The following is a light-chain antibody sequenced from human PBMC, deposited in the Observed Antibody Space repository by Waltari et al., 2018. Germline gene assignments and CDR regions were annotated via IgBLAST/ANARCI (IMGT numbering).Light chain of an antibody. Sequence: EIVMTQSQATLSLSPGDRATLYCRASQYVSSNLAWYQQKPGQAPRLLIYGASTRATGIPGRFSGSGSGTEFTLSISGLQSEDFALYYCQQYNAWPRTFGQGTKVEIK. V-gene: IGKV3-15*01. CDR1: QYVSSN. CDR2: GAS. J-gene: IGKJ1*01. CDR3: QQYNAWPRT.